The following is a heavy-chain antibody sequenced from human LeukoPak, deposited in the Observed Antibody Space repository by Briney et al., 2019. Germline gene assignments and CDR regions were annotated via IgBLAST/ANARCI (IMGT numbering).Heavy chain of an antibody. CDR1: GDIFTSYG. V-gene: IGHV1-18*01. Sequence: ASVKVSCKVSGDIFTSYGISWVRQAPGQGLEWMGWSSTYSGDTNYAQNLQGRFTMTTDTSTSTAYMELRSLTSDDTAVYYCARCEGSGFYLWGNYFDYWGQGTLVTVSS. D-gene: IGHD6-19*01. CDR2: SSTYSGDT. J-gene: IGHJ4*02. CDR3: ARCEGSGFYLWGNYFDY.